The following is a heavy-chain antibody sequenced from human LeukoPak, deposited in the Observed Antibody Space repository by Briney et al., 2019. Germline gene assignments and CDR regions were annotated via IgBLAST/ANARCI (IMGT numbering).Heavy chain of an antibody. D-gene: IGHD5-24*01. CDR1: GYTFTTYG. CDR3: ARALVDGDKELGH. V-gene: IGHV1-18*01. CDR2: ISAYNGNT. J-gene: IGHJ4*02. Sequence: ASVKVSCKASGYTFTTYGINWVRQAPGQGLEWMGWISAYNGNTNYAQKVQGRVTMTTDTSTSTAYMELRSLRSDDTAVYYCARALVDGDKELGHWGQGTLVTVSS.